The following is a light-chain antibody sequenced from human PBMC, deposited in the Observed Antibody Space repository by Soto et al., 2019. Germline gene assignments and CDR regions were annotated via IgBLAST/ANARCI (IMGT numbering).Light chain of an antibody. CDR3: QQYYTSPTWT. V-gene: IGKV4-1*01. CDR1: QSVLYSSNNKNY. Sequence: DIVMTQSPVSLAVFLGERATINCKSSQSVLYSSNNKNYVAWYQQKPGQPPKLLIYWASTRESGVPDRFSGSGSGTDFTLTISSVQAEDVAVHHCQQYYTSPTWTFGQGTKVDIK. J-gene: IGKJ1*01. CDR2: WAS.